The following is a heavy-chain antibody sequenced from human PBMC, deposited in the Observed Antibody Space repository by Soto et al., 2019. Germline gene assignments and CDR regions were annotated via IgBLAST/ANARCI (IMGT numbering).Heavy chain of an antibody. V-gene: IGHV1-69*08. D-gene: IGHD2-2*01. CDR2: IIPILGIA. J-gene: IGHJ5*01. CDR1: GGTFSSYT. CDR3: ARDQKATSGIVVVPAAMRGGYNWFDP. Sequence: QVQLVQSGAEVKKPGSSVKVSCKASGGTFSSYTISWVRQAPGQGLEWMGRIIPILGIANYAQKFQGRVTITADKSTSTAYMELSSLRSEETAVYYCARDQKATSGIVVVPAAMRGGYNWFDPWGQGTLVPGPS.